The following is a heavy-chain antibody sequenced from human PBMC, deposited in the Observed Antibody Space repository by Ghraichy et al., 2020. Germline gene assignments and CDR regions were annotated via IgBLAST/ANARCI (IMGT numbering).Heavy chain of an antibody. Sequence: GGSLSLSCAASGFTSSNYWMSWVRQAPGEGLEWVANIKPDGSEIHYVDSVNGRFTISRDNAKNSLSLQMNGLRTDDTAVYYCVRGKSLVGAFDLWGQGTMVTVSS. J-gene: IGHJ3*01. D-gene: IGHD1-26*01. V-gene: IGHV3-7*03. CDR1: GFTSSNYW. CDR2: IKPDGSEI. CDR3: VRGKSLVGAFDL.